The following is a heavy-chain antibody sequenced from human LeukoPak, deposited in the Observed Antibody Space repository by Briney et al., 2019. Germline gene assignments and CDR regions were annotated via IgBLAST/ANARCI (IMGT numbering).Heavy chain of an antibody. CDR2: IWHDGSNK. CDR1: GFTFSSYG. J-gene: IGHJ6*02. D-gene: IGHD6-19*01. CDR3: ARATSSSGWYAYQTYGMDV. Sequence: GGALRLSCAASGFTFSSYGMHWVRQAPGKGLEWVAVIWHDGSNKYYADSVKGRFTISRDNSKNTLYLQMNSLRAEDTAVYYCARATSSSGWYAYQTYGMDVWGQGTTVTVSS. V-gene: IGHV3-33*01.